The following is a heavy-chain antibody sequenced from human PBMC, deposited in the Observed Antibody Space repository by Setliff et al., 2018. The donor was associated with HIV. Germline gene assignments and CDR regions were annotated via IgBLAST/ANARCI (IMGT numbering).Heavy chain of an antibody. CDR3: ARVSGLHPFDP. J-gene: IGHJ5*02. D-gene: IGHD1-1*01. V-gene: IGHV4-59*11. CDR1: GTSINSHY. CDR2: IYYTGIP. Sequence: PSETLSLTCTVSGTSINSHYWSWIRQTPGKGLQWIGLIYYTGIPTYNPSLEGRITMSVDRSKNQFSLRLTSVTAADTAMYYCARVSGLHPFDPWGQGTLVTVSS.